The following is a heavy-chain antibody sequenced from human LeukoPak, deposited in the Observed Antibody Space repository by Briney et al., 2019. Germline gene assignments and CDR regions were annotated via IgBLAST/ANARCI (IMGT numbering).Heavy chain of an antibody. CDR3: ARDRWGYSYGGA. CDR1: GFTVSSYW. D-gene: IGHD5-18*01. J-gene: IGHJ5*02. V-gene: IGHV3-7*01. CDR2: IKEDGDKK. Sequence: PGRSLRLSCAASGFTVSSYWMSWVRQAPGKGLEWVANIKEDGDKKYYVDFVKGRFTISRDNAKNSLYLQMNSLRVEDTAVYYCARDRWGYSYGGAWGQGTLVTVSS.